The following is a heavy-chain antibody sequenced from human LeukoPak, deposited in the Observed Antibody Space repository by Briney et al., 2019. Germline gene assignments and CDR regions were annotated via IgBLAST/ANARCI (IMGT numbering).Heavy chain of an antibody. CDR3: ARGPPYYYMDV. V-gene: IGHV4-39*07. CDR2: IYYSGST. Sequence: PSETLSLTCTVSGGSISSSSYYWGWIRQPPGKGLEWIGSIYYSGSTYYNPSLKSRVTISVDTSKNQFSLKLSSVTAADTAVYYCARGPPYYYMDVWGKGTTVTISS. J-gene: IGHJ6*03. CDR1: GGSISSSSYY.